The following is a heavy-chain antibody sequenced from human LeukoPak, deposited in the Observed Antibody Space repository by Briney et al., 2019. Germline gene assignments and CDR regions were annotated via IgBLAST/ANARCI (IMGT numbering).Heavy chain of an antibody. CDR3: ANMGSAFDY. V-gene: IGHV3-30-3*01. D-gene: IGHD3-10*01. Sequence: GGSLRLSCAASGFIFRSYAMSWVRQAPGKGLEWVAVISYDGSNKYYADFVKGRFTISRDNSKNTLYLQMNSLRAEDTAVYYCANMGSAFDYWGQGTLVTVSS. CDR2: ISYDGSNK. CDR1: GFIFRSYA. J-gene: IGHJ4*02.